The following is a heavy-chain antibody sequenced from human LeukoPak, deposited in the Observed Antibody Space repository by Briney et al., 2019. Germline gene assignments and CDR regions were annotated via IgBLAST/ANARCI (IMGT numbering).Heavy chain of an antibody. CDR1: GFTFSSSA. J-gene: IGHJ4*02. Sequence: GGSLRLSCAASGFTFSSSAMNWVRQAPGKGLEWVSSISSSSSYIYYADSVKGRFTISRDNAKNSLYLQMNSLRAEDTAVYYCARDNSGSYYFDYWGQGTLVTVSS. D-gene: IGHD1-26*01. CDR3: ARDNSGSYYFDY. V-gene: IGHV3-21*01. CDR2: ISSSSSYI.